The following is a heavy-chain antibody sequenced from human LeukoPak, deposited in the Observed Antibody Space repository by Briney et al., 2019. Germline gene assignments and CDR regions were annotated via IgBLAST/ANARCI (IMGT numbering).Heavy chain of an antibody. V-gene: IGHV4-61*01. CDR1: GYSISSSYY. CDR2: IYYSGST. CDR3: ARSPPRYRDWFDP. D-gene: IGHD3-16*02. Sequence: SETLSLTCTVSGYSISSSYYWSWIRQPPGQGLEWIGYIYYSGSTNYNPSLKSRVTISVDTSKDQFSLKLSSVTAADTAVYYCARSPPRYRDWFDPWGQGTLVTVSS. J-gene: IGHJ5*02.